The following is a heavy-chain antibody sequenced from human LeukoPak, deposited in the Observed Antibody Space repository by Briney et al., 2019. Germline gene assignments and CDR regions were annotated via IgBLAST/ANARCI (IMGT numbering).Heavy chain of an antibody. D-gene: IGHD3-10*01. Sequence: SQPLSLPFAISGDRVSSNSATWNWISPPPSRGLEWLGRTYYRSQWYFDSALAVKSRIMLSPETSKNQVSLQLDSVTREDTAVYYCVKTSGARLDCWGQGTLVTVSS. CDR1: GDRVSSNSAT. J-gene: IGHJ4*02. V-gene: IGHV6-1*01. CDR3: VKTSGARLDC. CDR2: TYYRSQWYF.